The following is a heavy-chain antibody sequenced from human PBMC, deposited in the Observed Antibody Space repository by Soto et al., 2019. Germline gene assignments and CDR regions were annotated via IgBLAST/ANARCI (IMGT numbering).Heavy chain of an antibody. CDR3: ARKLRGSPGYDGISTFDL. J-gene: IGHJ3*01. CDR2: IWYDGSNK. CDR1: GFTFSNHG. Sequence: PGGSLRLSCAASGFTFSNHGMHWVRQAPGKGLEWVAIIWYDGSNKYYADSVKGRFTISRDNSKNTLDLQMNSLRAEDTAVYYCARKLRGSPGYDGISTFDLWGQGTVVTVSS. V-gene: IGHV3-33*01. D-gene: IGHD5-12*01.